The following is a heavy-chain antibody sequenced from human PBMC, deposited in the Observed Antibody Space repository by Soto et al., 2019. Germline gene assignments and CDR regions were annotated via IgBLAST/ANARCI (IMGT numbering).Heavy chain of an antibody. CDR3: AKGDYGDYSVDY. CDR1: GFSFSSYA. V-gene: IGHV3-23*01. J-gene: IGHJ4*02. D-gene: IGHD4-17*01. CDR2: ISVSGGTT. Sequence: GGSLRLSCAASGFSFSSYAMSWVRQAPGKGLEWASAISVSGGTTLYADSVRGRFTISRDNSKNTLYLQMNSLRPDDTAVYYCAKGDYGDYSVDYWGQGTLVTVS.